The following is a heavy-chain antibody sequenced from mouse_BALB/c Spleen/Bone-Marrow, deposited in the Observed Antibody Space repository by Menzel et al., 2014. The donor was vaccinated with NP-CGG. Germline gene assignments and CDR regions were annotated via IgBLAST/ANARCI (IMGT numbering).Heavy chain of an antibody. D-gene: IGHD2-3*01. CDR2: INPSTGYT. J-gene: IGHJ2*01. Sequence: QVQLKESEAELAKPGASVKMSCKASGYTFTSYWMHWVKQRPGQGLEWIGYINPSTGYTEYNQKFKDKATLTADKSSSTAYMQLSSLTSEDSAVYYCARERYAGYYFDYWGQGTTLTVSS. V-gene: IGHV1-7*01. CDR1: GYTFTSYW. CDR3: ARERYAGYYFDY.